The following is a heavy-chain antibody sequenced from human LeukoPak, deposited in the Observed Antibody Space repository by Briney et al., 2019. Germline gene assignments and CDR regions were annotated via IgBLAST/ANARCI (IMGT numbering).Heavy chain of an antibody. CDR1: GGSFSGYY. CDR3: AATSMVRGRNWFDP. CDR2: INHSGST. Sequence: PSETLSLTCAVYGGSFSGYYWSWIRQPPGKGLEWIGEINHSGSTNYNPSLKSRVTISVDTSKNQFSPKLSSVTAADTAVYYCAATSMVRGRNWFDPWGQGTLVTVSS. D-gene: IGHD3-10*01. V-gene: IGHV4-34*01. J-gene: IGHJ5*02.